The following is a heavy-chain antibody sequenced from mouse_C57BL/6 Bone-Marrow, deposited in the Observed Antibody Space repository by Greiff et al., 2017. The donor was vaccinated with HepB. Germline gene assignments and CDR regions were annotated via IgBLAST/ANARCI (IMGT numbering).Heavy chain of an antibody. D-gene: IGHD2-2*01. CDR1: GFTFSDYY. V-gene: IGHV5-16*01. Sequence: EVKLVESEGGLVQPGSSMKLSCTASGFTFSDYYMAWVRQVPEKGLEWVANINYDGSSTYYLDSLKSRFIISRDNAKNILYLQMSSLKSEDTATYDCARDGYYWYFDVWGTGTTVTVSS. CDR3: ARDGYYWYFDV. CDR2: INYDGSST. J-gene: IGHJ1*03.